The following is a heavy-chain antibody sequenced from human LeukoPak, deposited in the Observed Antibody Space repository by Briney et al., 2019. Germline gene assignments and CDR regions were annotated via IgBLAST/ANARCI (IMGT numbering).Heavy chain of an antibody. V-gene: IGHV4-61*02. CDR3: ARAYCSGSSCYWDYYMDV. CDR2: IYISGST. Sequence: SETLSLTCTVSGGSISSGSYYWSWIRQPGGKGLEWIGRIYISGSTNYNPSLKSRVTISMDTSKNQFSLKLSSVTAADTAVYYCARAYCSGSSCYWDYYMDVWGKGTTVTISS. CDR1: GGSISSGSYY. J-gene: IGHJ6*03. D-gene: IGHD2-15*01.